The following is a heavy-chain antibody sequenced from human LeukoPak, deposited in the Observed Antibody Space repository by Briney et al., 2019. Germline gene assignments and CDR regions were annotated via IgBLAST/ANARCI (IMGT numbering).Heavy chain of an antibody. V-gene: IGHV3-9*03. Sequence: GGSLRLSCAASGFTFSRYYMHWVRQAPGKGLEWISGISWNSGSIGYADSVKGRFTISRDNAKNSLYLQMNSLRAEDMALYYCAKDSSGLRDAFDIWGQGTMVTVSS. CDR1: GFTFSRYY. CDR3: AKDSSGLRDAFDI. J-gene: IGHJ3*02. CDR2: ISWNSGSI. D-gene: IGHD3-22*01.